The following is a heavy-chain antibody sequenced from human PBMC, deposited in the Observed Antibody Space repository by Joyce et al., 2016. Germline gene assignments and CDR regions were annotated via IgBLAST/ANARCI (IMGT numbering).Heavy chain of an antibody. V-gene: IGHV1-69*02. D-gene: IGHD4-11*01. CDR2: IIPMLNMT. J-gene: IGHJ6*02. Sequence: QVHLVQSGAEVKKSGSSVRVSCKASGGSFNKYTVSWVRQAPGQGLAWMGRIIPMLNMTNYAQEFQGRVTITADTSTTTAYMQLTGLRFDDTAVYFCAGTFNYPHHDGMDVWGQGTTVTDSS. CDR3: AGTFNYPHHDGMDV. CDR1: GGSFNKYT.